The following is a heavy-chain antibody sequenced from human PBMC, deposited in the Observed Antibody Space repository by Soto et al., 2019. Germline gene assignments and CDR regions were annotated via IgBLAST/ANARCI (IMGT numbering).Heavy chain of an antibody. CDR1: GGSFSGYY. CDR2: INHSGST. CDR3: ERDGELYYFDY. Sequence: PSETLSLTCAVYGGSFSGYYWSWIRQPPGKGLEWIGEINHSGSTNYNPSLKSRVTISVDTSKNQFSLKLSSVTAADTAVYSCERDGELYYFDYWGQGTLVTVSS. D-gene: IGHD1-7*01. V-gene: IGHV4-34*01. J-gene: IGHJ4*02.